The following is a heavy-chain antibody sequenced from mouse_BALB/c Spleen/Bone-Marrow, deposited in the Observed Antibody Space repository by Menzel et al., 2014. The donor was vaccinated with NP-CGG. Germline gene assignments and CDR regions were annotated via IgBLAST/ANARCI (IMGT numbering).Heavy chain of an antibody. V-gene: IGHV5-4*02. D-gene: IGHD2-14*01. Sequence: EVMLVESGGGLVKPGGSLKLSCAASGFTFSDYYMYWVRRTPEKRLEWVATISDGGSYTYYPDSVKGRFTISRDNAKNSLYLQKSSLKSEHTAMYYCARDALYRNGGGYAMDNWGQGTSVPFSS. CDR3: ARDALYRNGGGYAMDN. J-gene: IGHJ4*01. CDR1: GFTFSDYY. CDR2: ISDGGSYT.